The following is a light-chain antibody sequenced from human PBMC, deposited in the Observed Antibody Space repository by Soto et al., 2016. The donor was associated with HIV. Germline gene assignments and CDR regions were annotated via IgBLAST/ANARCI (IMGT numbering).Light chain of an antibody. CDR1: SLRSYY. J-gene: IGLJ2*01. V-gene: IGLV3-19*01. Sequence: SSELTQDPAVSVALGQTVRITCQGDSLRSYYATWYQQRPGQAPVLVIYGKDNRPSGIPDRFSGSSSGNTASLTITEAQAEDEADYYGNCRDTTTNQVIFGGGTKVTVL. CDR3: NCRDTTTNQVI. CDR2: GKD.